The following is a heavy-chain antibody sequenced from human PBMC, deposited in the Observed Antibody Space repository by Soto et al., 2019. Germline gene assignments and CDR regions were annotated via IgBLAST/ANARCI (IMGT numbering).Heavy chain of an antibody. D-gene: IGHD6-13*01. CDR2: IWYDGSNK. CDR3: ARACLCLGLAAAGTKADAFDI. J-gene: IGHJ3*02. CDR1: GFTFSSYG. Sequence: QVQLVESGGGVVQPGRSLRLSCAASGFTFSSYGMHWVRQAPGKGLEWVAVIWYDGSNKYYADSVKGRFTISRDNSKNTLYLQMISLRAEDTAVYYSARACLCLGLAAAGTKADAFDIWGQGTMVTVSS. V-gene: IGHV3-33*01.